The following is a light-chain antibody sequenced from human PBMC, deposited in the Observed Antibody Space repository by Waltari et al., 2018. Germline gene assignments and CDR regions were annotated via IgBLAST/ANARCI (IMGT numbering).Light chain of an antibody. CDR3: HSRDASGVAGS. Sequence: SFELTQDPAVSVAMGQTVRITCQGDSLGSYYASWYQQRPGQAPILVIYDKNNRPSGVPDRFSGSSSHNTGSLTITGAQAEDEASYYCHSRDASGVAGSFGGGTKLTVL. CDR1: SLGSYY. CDR2: DKN. J-gene: IGLJ2*01. V-gene: IGLV3-19*01.